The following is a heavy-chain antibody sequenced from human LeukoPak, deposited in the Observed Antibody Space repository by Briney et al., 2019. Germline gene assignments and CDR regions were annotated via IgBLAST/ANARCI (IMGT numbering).Heavy chain of an antibody. CDR1: GFTFSNFW. V-gene: IGHV3-7*01. Sequence: GGSLRLSCTASGFTFSNFWMGWVRQAPGKGLEWVANIKQGETEKFYLGSVKGRFTISRDNAKNSLYLQMNSLRVEDTAVYYYARGRPHGNDYWGQGTLVTVSS. CDR2: IKQGETEK. D-gene: IGHD4-23*01. CDR3: ARGRPHGNDY. J-gene: IGHJ4*02.